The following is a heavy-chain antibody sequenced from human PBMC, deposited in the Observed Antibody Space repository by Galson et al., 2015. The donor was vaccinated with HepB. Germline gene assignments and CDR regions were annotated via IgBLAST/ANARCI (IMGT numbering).Heavy chain of an antibody. CDR1: GFPFSGYA. D-gene: IGHD3-10*01. Sequence: SLRLSCAALGFPFSGYAMSWVRQAPGKGLEWVSGISYIGSRKTTVRTYYAGSVKGSFTTPRDISKNILYLQMNTLRVEDTAVYFCAREERGLQYMEPTYYNGMDVWCQGTTVTVTS. V-gene: IGHV3-23*01. CDR3: AREERGLQYMEPTYYNGMDV. CDR2: ISYIGSRKTTVRT. J-gene: IGHJ6*02.